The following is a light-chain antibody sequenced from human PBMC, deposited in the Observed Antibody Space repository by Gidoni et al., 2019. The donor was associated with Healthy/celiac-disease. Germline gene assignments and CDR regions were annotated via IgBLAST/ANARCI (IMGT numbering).Light chain of an antibody. CDR3: CSYAGSSTVV. V-gene: IGLV2-23*01. J-gene: IGLJ2*01. CDR2: EDN. Sequence: QSALTQPASVSGSPGQSITISCTGTSSDVGSYNLVSWHQQHPGKAPKVMIYEDNKRPSGVSNRFSGSKSGNMASLTISGLQAEDEADYYCCSYAGSSTVVFGGGTKLTVL. CDR1: SSDVGSYNL.